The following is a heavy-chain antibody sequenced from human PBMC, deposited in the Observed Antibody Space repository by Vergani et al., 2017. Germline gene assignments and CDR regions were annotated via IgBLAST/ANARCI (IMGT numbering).Heavy chain of an antibody. CDR3: ARDFPFGARFDP. Sequence: QVQLVQSGAEVKKPGSSVKVSCKASGGTFSSYTISWVRQAPGQGLEWMGRIIPILGIANYAQKFQGRVTITADKSTSTAYMELRSLRSDDTAVYYCARDFPFGARFDPWGQGTLVTVSS. D-gene: IGHD3-16*01. CDR1: GGTFSSYT. J-gene: IGHJ5*02. CDR2: IIPILGIA. V-gene: IGHV1-69*08.